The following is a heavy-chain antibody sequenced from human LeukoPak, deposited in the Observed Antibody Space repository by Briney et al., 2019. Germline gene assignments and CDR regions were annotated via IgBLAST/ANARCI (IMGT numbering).Heavy chain of an antibody. CDR2: ISSSSSYI. CDR3: ARTPLGYCSGGSCYDLDY. J-gene: IGHJ4*02. D-gene: IGHD2-15*01. Sequence: PGGSLRLSCAASGFTFSSYSMNWVRQAPGKGLEWVSSISSSSSYIYYADSVKGRFTISRDNAKNSLYLQMNSLRAEDTAVYYCARTPLGYCSGGSCYDLDYWGQGTLVTVSS. V-gene: IGHV3-21*01. CDR1: GFTFSSYS.